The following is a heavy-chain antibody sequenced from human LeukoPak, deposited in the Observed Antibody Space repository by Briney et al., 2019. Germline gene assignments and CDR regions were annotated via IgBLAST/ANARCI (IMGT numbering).Heavy chain of an antibody. V-gene: IGHV4-30-4*01. CDR3: ARESSGWNYYGMDV. J-gene: IGHJ6*02. CDR1: GGSISSGDYY. CDR2: IYYSGST. Sequence: SETLSLTCTVSGGSISSGDYYWSWIRQPPGKGLEWIGYIYYSGSTYYNPSLKSRVTISVDTSKNQFSLKLSSVTAAGTAVYYCARESSGWNYYGMDVWGQGTTVTVSS. D-gene: IGHD6-19*01.